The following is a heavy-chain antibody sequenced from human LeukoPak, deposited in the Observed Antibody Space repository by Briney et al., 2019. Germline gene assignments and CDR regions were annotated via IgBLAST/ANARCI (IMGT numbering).Heavy chain of an antibody. D-gene: IGHD5-24*01. CDR2: INPSSGHT. CDR3: ARIRDGYNDAYDI. V-gene: IGHV1-46*01. CDR1: GYTFTSYY. Sequence: ASVKVSCKASGYTFTSYYMRWVRQAPGQGLEWMGIINPSSGHTNYAQKFQGRVTMTRDTSASTVYMELSSLRSEDTAIYYCARIRDGYNDAYDIWGQGTVVTVPS. J-gene: IGHJ3*02.